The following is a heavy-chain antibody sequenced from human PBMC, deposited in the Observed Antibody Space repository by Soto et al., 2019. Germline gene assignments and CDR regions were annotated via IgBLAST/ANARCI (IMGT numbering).Heavy chain of an antibody. D-gene: IGHD6-13*01. CDR1: GGTFTSTA. Sequence: QVLLVQSSAEVKKPGSSVKVSCKASGGTFTSTAFSWVRQAPGQGLEWRGGIIPVLGTPNYAQKFQARLAVTADASTTTVHMELSSLRSDDTAVYYCASSAGLDHLLNYYGLNVWGQGPTVTVSS. J-gene: IGHJ6*02. CDR3: ASSAGLDHLLNYYGLNV. V-gene: IGHV1-69*01. CDR2: IIPVLGTP.